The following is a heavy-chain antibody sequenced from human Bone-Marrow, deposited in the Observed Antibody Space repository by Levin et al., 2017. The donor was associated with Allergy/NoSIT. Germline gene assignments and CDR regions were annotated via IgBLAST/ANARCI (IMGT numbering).Heavy chain of an antibody. V-gene: IGHV3-23*01. Sequence: GESLKISCAASGFTFSDYAMSWVRQAPGKGLEWVSAITAGGYSANYVDSVRGRFTISRDNSEIKVYLQMNSLRAEDTAVYCCAKAGSVGSGWSTVFDYWGQGTPVTMSS. CDR1: GFTFSDYA. J-gene: IGHJ4*02. CDR2: ITAGGYSA. CDR3: AKAGSVGSGWSTVFDY. D-gene: IGHD6-19*01.